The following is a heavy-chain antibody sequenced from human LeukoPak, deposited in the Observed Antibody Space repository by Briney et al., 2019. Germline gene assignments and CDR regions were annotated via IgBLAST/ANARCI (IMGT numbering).Heavy chain of an antibody. V-gene: IGHV1-58*01. D-gene: IGHD3-10*01. CDR1: GFTFTSSA. CDR2: IVVGSGNT. Sequence: ASVKVSCKASGFTFTSSAVQWVRQARGQRHEWIGWIVVGSGNTNYAQKFQERVTITRDMSISTAYMELSSLRSEDTAVYYCAAVRKYYRFSPIDYWGQGTLVTVSS. CDR3: AAVRKYYRFSPIDY. J-gene: IGHJ4*02.